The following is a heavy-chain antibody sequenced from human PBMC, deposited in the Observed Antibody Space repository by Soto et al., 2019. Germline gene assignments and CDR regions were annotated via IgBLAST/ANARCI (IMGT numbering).Heavy chain of an antibody. V-gene: IGHV4-34*01. J-gene: IGHJ5*02. CDR1: GGSFSGYY. CDR3: ARGGEYYYYDWFDP. CDR2: INHSGST. Sequence: SETLSLTCAVYGGSFSGYYWSWIRQPPGKGLEWIGEINHSGSTNYNPSLKSRVTISVDTSKNQFSLKLSSVTAADTAVYYCARGGEYYYYDWFDPWGQGTLVTVSS. D-gene: IGHD3-10*01.